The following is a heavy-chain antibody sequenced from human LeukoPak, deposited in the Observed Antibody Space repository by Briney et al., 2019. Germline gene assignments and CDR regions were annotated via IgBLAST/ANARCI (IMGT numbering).Heavy chain of an antibody. J-gene: IGHJ3*02. V-gene: IGHV1-69*13. CDR3: ARDQRAGYYDSSGYYSMDLDM. Sequence: SVKVSCKASLGTFSSYAISWVGQSPGQELEWRGGIIPIFGTAHYEQKLQGRVTMTAHETTRTAYMELSRLRYEDTAVYYCARDQRAGYYDSSGYYSMDLDMGGEGTMVTVS. CDR2: IIPIFGTA. CDR1: LGTFSSYA. D-gene: IGHD3-22*01.